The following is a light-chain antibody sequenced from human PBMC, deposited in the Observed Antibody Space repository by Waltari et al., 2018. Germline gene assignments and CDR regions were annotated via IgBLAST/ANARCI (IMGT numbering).Light chain of an antibody. J-gene: IGKJ1*01. CDR3: QHYVRLPAT. CDR1: PSVSRAL. CDR2: GAS. V-gene: IGKV3-20*01. Sequence: EILLTRYPRTPSSSPGGRDTPSCRASPSVSRALSWYQQKPGQAPRLLIFGASNRATGIPDRCSGSGSETDFSLTISRLEPEDFAVYYCQHYVRLPATFGRGTKVEIK.